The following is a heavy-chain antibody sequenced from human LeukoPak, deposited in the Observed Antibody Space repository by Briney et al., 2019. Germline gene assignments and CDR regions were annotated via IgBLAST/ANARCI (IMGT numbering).Heavy chain of an antibody. CDR3: AIPDYGDYGATYYFDY. V-gene: IGHV1-24*01. CDR2: FDPEDGET. D-gene: IGHD4-17*01. CDR1: GYTLTELS. J-gene: IGHJ4*02. Sequence: GASVKVSCKVSGYTLTELSMHWARQAPGKGLEWMGGFDPEDGETIYAQKFQGRVTMTEDTSTDTAYMELSSLRSEDTAVYYCAIPDYGDYGATYYFDYWGQGTLVTVSS.